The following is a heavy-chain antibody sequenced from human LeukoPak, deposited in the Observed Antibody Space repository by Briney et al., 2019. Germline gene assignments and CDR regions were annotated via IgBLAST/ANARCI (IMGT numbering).Heavy chain of an antibody. CDR1: GFTFSSYA. D-gene: IGHD6-13*01. CDR2: INHSGGT. CDR3: ARGRRGKYSSSWLRFDP. V-gene: IGHV4-34*01. Sequence: GSLRLSCAASGFTFSSYAMSWIRQPPGKGLEWIGEINHSGGTNYNPSLKSRVTISVDTSKNQFSLKLSSVTAADTAVYYCARGRRGKYSSSWLRFDPWGQGTLVTVSS. J-gene: IGHJ5*02.